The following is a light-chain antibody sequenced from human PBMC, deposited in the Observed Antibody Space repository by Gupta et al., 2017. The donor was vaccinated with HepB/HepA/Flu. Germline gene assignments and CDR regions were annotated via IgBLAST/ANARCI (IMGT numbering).Light chain of an antibody. V-gene: IGKV1-9*01. CDR1: QGFTSY. CDR3: QQVNSYPLT. CDR2: AAS. J-gene: IGKJ4*01. Sequence: IQLTQSPSFLSASVGDRVTITCRASQGFTSYLAWYQQNPGKVPKLLIYAASTLQSGVPSRFSGSGSGTEFTLTISSLQPEDFATYYCQQVNSYPLTFGGGTKVEIK.